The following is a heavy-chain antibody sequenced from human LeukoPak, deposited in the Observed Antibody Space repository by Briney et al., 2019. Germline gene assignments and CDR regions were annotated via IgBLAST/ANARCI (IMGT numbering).Heavy chain of an antibody. D-gene: IGHD3-10*01. Sequence: PSEALSLTCTVSGGSISSGSYYWSWIRRPAGKGLEWIGRIYTSGSTNYNPSLKSRVTISVDTSKNQFSLKLSSVTAADTAVYYCARSKTGVYYYHYMDVWGKGTTVTVSS. CDR2: IYTSGST. V-gene: IGHV4-61*02. J-gene: IGHJ6*03. CDR3: ARSKTGVYYYHYMDV. CDR1: GGSISSGSYY.